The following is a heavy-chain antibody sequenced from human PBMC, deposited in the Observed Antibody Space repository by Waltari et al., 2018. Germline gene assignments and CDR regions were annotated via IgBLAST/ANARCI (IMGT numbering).Heavy chain of an antibody. Sequence: QVQLVESGGGVAQPGRSLRLSCAGSGFTFSSYGMHWVRQAPGKGLEWVAVIWYDGSNKSYADSVKGRFTISRDNSKNTLYLQINSLRAEDTAVYYCMCFGESFDHWGQGILVTVSS. CDR2: IWYDGSNK. D-gene: IGHD3-10*01. V-gene: IGHV3-33*01. CDR1: GFTFSSYG. J-gene: IGHJ4*02. CDR3: MCFGESFDH.